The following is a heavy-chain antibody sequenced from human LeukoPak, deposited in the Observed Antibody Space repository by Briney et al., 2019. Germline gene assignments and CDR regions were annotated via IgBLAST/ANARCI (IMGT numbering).Heavy chain of an antibody. V-gene: IGHV3-23*01. CDR2: ITVSGSHT. J-gene: IGHJ4*02. CDR3: AKDICTPTNCLFYFDS. Sequence: GESLRLSCTASGSTFSIYSMSWVRQAPGEGLEWVSGITVSGSHTYYADSVKGRFTISRDDSKNTLYLQMNNLRAEDTALYYCAKDICTPTNCLFYFDSWGQGTLVTVSS. D-gene: IGHD2-2*01. CDR1: GSTFSIYS.